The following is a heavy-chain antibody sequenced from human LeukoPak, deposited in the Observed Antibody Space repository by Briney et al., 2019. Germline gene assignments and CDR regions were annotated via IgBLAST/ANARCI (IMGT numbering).Heavy chain of an antibody. CDR3: ARVDCSGGSCYFDY. CDR1: GFTFSRYW. Sequence: GGSLRLTCAASGFTFSRYWMHWVRQTPGKGLVWVSRINSDGSSTRYADSVKGRFTISRDNAKNTLDLQMSSLRAEDTAVYYCARVDCSGGSCYFDYWCQGTLVTVSS. D-gene: IGHD2-15*01. CDR2: INSDGSST. V-gene: IGHV3-74*01. J-gene: IGHJ4*02.